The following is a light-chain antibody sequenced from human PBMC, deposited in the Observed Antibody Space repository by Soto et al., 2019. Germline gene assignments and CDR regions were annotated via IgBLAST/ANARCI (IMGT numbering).Light chain of an antibody. J-gene: IGKJ1*01. Sequence: DIVMTQSPDSLAVSLGERATINCKSSQSVLYSSNNKNYLAWYQQKPGQPPKLLIYWASTRESGVPDRFSGXXSGTXXXXXXXXLQAXDVXXXXXXXYYSTPWTFGQGTKVEIK. CDR2: WAS. CDR1: QSVLYSSNNKNY. V-gene: IGKV4-1*01. CDR3: XXYYSTPWT.